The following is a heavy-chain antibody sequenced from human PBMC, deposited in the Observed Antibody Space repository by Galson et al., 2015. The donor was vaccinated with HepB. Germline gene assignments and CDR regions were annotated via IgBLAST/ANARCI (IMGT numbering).Heavy chain of an antibody. CDR2: ICIGYSTI. V-gene: IGHV3-11*01. CDR1: GFTFSDSC. Sequence: SLRLSCAASGFTFSDSCMSWIRQAPGKGLEWVSYICIGYSTIRYADSVKGRFTIPKDNVKKSLYLQMNILRAEDTAVYYCARAALGWFDPWGQGTLVIVSS. CDR3: ARAALGWFDP. J-gene: IGHJ5*02.